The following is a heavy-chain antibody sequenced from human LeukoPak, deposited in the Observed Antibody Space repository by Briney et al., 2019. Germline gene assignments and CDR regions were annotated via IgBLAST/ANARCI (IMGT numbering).Heavy chain of an antibody. CDR1: GGSFSGYY. CDR3: ARGRHSSSFLDY. V-gene: IGHV4-34*01. D-gene: IGHD6-6*01. J-gene: IGHJ4*02. CDR2: INHSGSN. Sequence: SETLSLTCAVYGGSFSGYYWSWIRPPPGKGLEVIGQINHSGSNNYNPSLKSRVSISADTSKNQFPLKLSSVTAADTAVYYCARGRHSSSFLDYWGQGTLVTVSS.